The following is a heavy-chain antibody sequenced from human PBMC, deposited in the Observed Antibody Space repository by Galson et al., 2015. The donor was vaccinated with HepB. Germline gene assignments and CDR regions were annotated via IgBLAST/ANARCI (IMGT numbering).Heavy chain of an antibody. CDR1: GFTFSSYA. D-gene: IGHD6-19*01. CDR3: AKRIGAGRTPFDY. V-gene: IGHV3-23*01. J-gene: IGHJ4*02. CDR2: ISGSGGST. Sequence: SLRLSCAASGFTFSSYAMSWVRQAPGKGLEWVSAISGSGGSTYYADSVKGRFTISRDNSKNTLYLQMNSLRAEDTAVYYCAKRIGAGRTPFDYWGQGTLVTASS.